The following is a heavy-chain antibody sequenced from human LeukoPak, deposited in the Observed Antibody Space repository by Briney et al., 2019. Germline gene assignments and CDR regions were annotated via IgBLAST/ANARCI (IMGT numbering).Heavy chain of an antibody. CDR1: GFTFGDFA. Sequence: PGGSLRLSCTASGFTFGDFAMSWVRQAPGKGLEWVGFIRSKAYGGTIQYAASVKGRFTISRDDSKSIAYLQMNSLKTEDTAIYYCTRDLGIYGDSTFDYWGQGTLVTVSS. J-gene: IGHJ4*02. CDR2: IRSKAYGGTI. D-gene: IGHD4-17*01. CDR3: TRDLGIYGDSTFDY. V-gene: IGHV3-49*04.